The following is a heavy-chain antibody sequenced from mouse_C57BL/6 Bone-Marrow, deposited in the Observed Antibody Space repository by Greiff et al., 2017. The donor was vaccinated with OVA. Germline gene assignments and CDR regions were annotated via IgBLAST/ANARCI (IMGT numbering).Heavy chain of an antibody. CDR1: GFSLTSYA. Sequence: VKLVESGPGLVAPSQSLSITCTVSGFSLTSYAISWVRQPPGKGLEWLGVIWTGGGTNYNLAIKSGLSTSKENSKSEVFLNRNGLQADDTARYYCARKGYCDGSRGSFDYAMDYWGQGTSVTLSS. D-gene: IGHD1-1*01. J-gene: IGHJ4*01. CDR3: ARKGYCDGSRGSFDYAMDY. CDR2: IWTGGGT. V-gene: IGHV2-9-1*01.